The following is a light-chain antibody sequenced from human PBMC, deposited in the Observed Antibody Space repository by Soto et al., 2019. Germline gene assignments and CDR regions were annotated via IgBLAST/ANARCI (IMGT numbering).Light chain of an antibody. CDR2: LGS. V-gene: IGKV2-28*01. CDR1: QSILHSNGYNY. Sequence: DIVMIQSPLALPVTPGEPASISCRSSQSILHSNGYNYLDWYLQQPGQSPQLLIFLGSNRASGVPDRFSGSGSGTDFTLKISRVEAGDVGIYYCMQSLQAPQLTFGGGTRVEIK. CDR3: MQSLQAPQLT. J-gene: IGKJ4*01.